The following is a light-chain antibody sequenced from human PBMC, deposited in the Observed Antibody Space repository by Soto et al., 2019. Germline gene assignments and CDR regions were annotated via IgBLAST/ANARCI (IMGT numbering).Light chain of an antibody. CDR1: QSISRW. CDR3: QQYNRYSTWT. V-gene: IGKV1-5*01. CDR2: DAT. Sequence: DIQMTQSPSTLSASVGGRVTITCRASQSISRWLAWYQQKPGKAPKVLIWDATSLQRGVPSRFSGSGSGTEFTLTISSLQPDDFATYYCQQYNRYSTWTFGQGTKVDIK. J-gene: IGKJ1*01.